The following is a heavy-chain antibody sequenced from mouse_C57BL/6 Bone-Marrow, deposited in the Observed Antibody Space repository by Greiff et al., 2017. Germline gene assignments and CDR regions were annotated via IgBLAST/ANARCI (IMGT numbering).Heavy chain of an antibody. CDR2: IDPEIGDT. V-gene: IGHV14-4*01. Sequence: EVQLVESGAELVRPGASVKLSCTASGFNIKDDYIHWVKQRPEQGLEWIGWIDPEIGDTNYASKFQGKATITSDTSSNTAYLQLSSLTSEDTAVYYCSSFDGNYFDFWGRGTPLTVAS. D-gene: IGHD2-3*01. CDR3: SSFDGNYFDF. CDR1: GFNIKDDY. J-gene: IGHJ2*01.